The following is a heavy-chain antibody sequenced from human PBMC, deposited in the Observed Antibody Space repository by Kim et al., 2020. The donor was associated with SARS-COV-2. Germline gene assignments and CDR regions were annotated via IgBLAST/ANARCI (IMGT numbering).Heavy chain of an antibody. CDR1: GFTFSDYY. CDR3: ARVRGAAGPFYYYNYGMGV. D-gene: IGHD6-13*01. Sequence: GGSLRLSCAASGFTFSDYYMSWIRQAPGKGLEWVSYISSSGSTIYYADSVKGRFTISRDNAKNSLYRQMNSLRAEDTAVYYCARVRGAAGPFYYYNYGMGVWGQGATVTVSP. J-gene: IGHJ6*01. CDR2: ISSSGSTI. V-gene: IGHV3-11*01.